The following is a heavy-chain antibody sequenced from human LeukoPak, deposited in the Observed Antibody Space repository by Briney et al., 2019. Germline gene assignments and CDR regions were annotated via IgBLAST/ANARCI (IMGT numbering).Heavy chain of an antibody. V-gene: IGHV4-59*08. J-gene: IGHJ4*02. Sequence: SETLSLTCTVSGGSISGYYWSWIRQPPGKGLEWIGYIYYSGSTNYNPSLKSRVAISVDTSKNQFSLKLSSVTAADTAVYYCARREGWLWFNWGQGTLVTVSS. D-gene: IGHD5-18*01. CDR1: GGSISGYY. CDR2: IYYSGST. CDR3: ARREGWLWFN.